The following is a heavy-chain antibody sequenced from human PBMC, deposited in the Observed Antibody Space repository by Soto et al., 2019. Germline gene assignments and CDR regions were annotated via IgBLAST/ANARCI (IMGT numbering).Heavy chain of an antibody. CDR2: ITHSGST. D-gene: IGHD3-10*01. CDR3: ARAGSGSSYGMDV. J-gene: IGHJ6*02. Sequence: SETLSLTCALYGGSFSDYYWGWIRQPPGKGLECIGEITHSGSTNYNPSLKSRVTISVDTSKNQFSLKLSSVTAADTAVYYCARAGSGSSYGMDVWGQGTTVTVSS. CDR1: GGSFSDYY. V-gene: IGHV4-34*01.